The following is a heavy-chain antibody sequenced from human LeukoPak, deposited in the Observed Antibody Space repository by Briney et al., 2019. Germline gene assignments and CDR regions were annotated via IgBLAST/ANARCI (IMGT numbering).Heavy chain of an antibody. D-gene: IGHD3-3*01. CDR1: RFTFDDYG. V-gene: IGHV3-20*04. CDR3: ARDFGSGPVLGMDV. J-gene: IGHJ6*02. CDR2: INWNGGST. Sequence: GGSLRLSCAATRFTFDDYGMSWVRQAPGKGLEWVSGINWNGGSTGYADSVKGRFTISRDNAKNSLYLQMNSLRAEDTALYYCARDFGSGPVLGMDVWGQGTTVTVSS.